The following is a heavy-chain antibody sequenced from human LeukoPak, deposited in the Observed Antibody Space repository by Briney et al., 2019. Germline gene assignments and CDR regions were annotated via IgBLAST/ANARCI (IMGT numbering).Heavy chain of an antibody. CDR1: GFTFSAYS. D-gene: IGHD4-17*01. Sequence: PGGSLRLSCAASGFTFSAYSMNWFRQAPGGGLEWVSYISSISTTIYYKDSVKGRFTVSRYNAKNSLYLHMTSLRAEDTAVYYCVRNDGDDAFDIWGQGTMVTVSS. CDR2: ISSISTTI. CDR3: VRNDGDDAFDI. J-gene: IGHJ3*02. V-gene: IGHV3-48*01.